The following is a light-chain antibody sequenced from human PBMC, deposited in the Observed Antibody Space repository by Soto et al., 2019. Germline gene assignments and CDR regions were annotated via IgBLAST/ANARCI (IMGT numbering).Light chain of an antibody. Sequence: DIQMTQSPSTLSASVGDRVTITCRADQSITRWLAWFQQKPGKAPSLLIYDATNLQPGVPSRFSCSGSGTEFPLTISSLQPDDFATYYCQQYNGYSHSFGQGTRVEIK. CDR2: DAT. CDR1: QSITRW. V-gene: IGKV1-5*01. J-gene: IGKJ2*01. CDR3: QQYNGYSHS.